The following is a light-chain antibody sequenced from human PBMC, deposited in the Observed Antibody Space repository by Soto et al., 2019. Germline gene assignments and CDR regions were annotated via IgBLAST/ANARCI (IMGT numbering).Light chain of an antibody. Sequence: EIRMTQSASTLPACVGDRVSIXCRASHSASNWLAWYQQKAGTAPKVLISHASNLQSGVQSRLSGSGSGREFTLIISSLQSEDFAVYYCQQYNNWPPWTFGQGTKVDIK. CDR1: HSASNW. CDR2: HAS. J-gene: IGKJ1*01. V-gene: IGKV1-5*01. CDR3: QQYNNWPPWT.